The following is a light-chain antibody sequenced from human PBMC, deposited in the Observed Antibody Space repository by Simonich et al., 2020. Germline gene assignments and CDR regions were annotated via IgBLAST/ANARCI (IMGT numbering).Light chain of an antibody. CDR1: QSVSSSY. J-gene: IGKJ1*01. CDR2: DAS. CDR3: QQYGSSPGT. V-gene: IGKV3-20*01. Sequence: EIVLTQSPGTLSLSPGERATLSCRASQSVSSSYLACYQQKPGLAPRLLIYDASSRATGIPDMFSGSGSGTDFTLTISRLEPEDFAVYYCQQYGSSPGTFGQGTKVEIK.